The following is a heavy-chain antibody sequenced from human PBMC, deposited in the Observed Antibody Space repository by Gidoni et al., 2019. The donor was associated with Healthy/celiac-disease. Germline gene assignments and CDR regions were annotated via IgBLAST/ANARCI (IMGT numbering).Heavy chain of an antibody. CDR1: GYTLTELS. CDR3: ATDIPRRDGYDY. D-gene: IGHD2-21*01. J-gene: IGHJ4*02. V-gene: IGHV1-24*01. Sequence: QVPLVQSGAEVKKPGASVKVSCKVSGYTLTELSMHWVRQAPGKGLEWMGGFDPEDGETIYAQKFQGRVTMTEDTSTDTAYMGLSSLSSEDTAVYYCATDIPRRDGYDYWGQGTLVTVSS. CDR2: FDPEDGET.